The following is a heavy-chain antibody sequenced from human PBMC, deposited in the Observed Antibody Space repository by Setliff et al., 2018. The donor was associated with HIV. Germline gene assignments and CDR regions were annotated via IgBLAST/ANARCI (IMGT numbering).Heavy chain of an antibody. CDR3: ARPQYYYDTSGDDD. D-gene: IGHD3-22*01. CDR1: GFTFSSHV. J-gene: IGHJ4*02. CDR2: ITPSSTET. Sequence: GGSLRLSCAASGFTFSSHVMTWVRQAPGKGLEWVSVITPSSTETYYADSVKGRFTISRDDSKNTLSLQMSSLKTEDTAVYYCARPQYYYDTSGDDDWGQGTLVTVSS. V-gene: IGHV3-23*01.